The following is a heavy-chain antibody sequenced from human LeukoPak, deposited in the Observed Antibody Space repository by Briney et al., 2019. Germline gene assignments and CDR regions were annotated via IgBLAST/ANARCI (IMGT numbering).Heavy chain of an antibody. V-gene: IGHV1-69*05. J-gene: IGHJ6*03. CDR3: ARDRAPMGYYYYMDV. CDR2: IIPIFGTA. CDR1: GGTFSSYA. Sequence: ASVKVSCKASGGTFSSYAISWVRQAPGQGLEWMGGIIPIFGTANYAQKFQGRVTITTDESTSTAYMELSSLRSEDTAVYYCARDRAPMGYYYYMDVWGKGTTVTVSS. D-gene: IGHD2-8*01.